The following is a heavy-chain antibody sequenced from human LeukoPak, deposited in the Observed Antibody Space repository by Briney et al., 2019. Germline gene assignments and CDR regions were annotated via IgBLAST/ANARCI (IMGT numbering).Heavy chain of an antibody. CDR2: ISGYNGDT. CDR1: GYTFTKYG. V-gene: IGHV1-18*01. Sequence: ASVKVSCKASGYTFTKYGISWVRQAPGQGLEWLGWISGYNGDTNYAQRVQGRVTMTKDTSASTAYLELRSLRAEDTALYYCARDLHYYVAMDVWGQGTTVTVSS. CDR3: ARDLHYYVAMDV. D-gene: IGHD3-10*02. J-gene: IGHJ6*02.